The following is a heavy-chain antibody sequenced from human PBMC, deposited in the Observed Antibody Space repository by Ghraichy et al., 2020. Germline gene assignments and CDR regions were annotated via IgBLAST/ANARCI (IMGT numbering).Heavy chain of an antibody. D-gene: IGHD2-2*01. V-gene: IGHV1-2*02. CDR2: INPNSGGT. CDR3: ARTGPYIGYCSSTSCWTSSDAFDI. CDR1: GYTFTGYY. J-gene: IGHJ3*02. Sequence: ASVKVSCKASGYTFTGYYMHWVRQAPGQGLEWMGWINPNSGGTNYAQKFQGRVTMTRDTSISTAYMELSRLRSDDTAVYYCARTGPYIGYCSSTSCWTSSDAFDIWGQGTMVTVSS.